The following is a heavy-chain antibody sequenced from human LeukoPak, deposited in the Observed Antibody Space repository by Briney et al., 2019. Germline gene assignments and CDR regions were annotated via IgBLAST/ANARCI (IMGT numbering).Heavy chain of an antibody. Sequence: GRSLRLSCAASGFTFSSYGMHWDRQAPGKGLEWVAVIWYDGSNKYYADSVKGRFTISRDNSKNTLYLQMNSLRAEDTAVYYCARETLGYCSSTSCFGWFDPWGQGTLVTVSS. V-gene: IGHV3-33*01. J-gene: IGHJ5*02. CDR3: ARETLGYCSSTSCFGWFDP. CDR1: GFTFSSYG. D-gene: IGHD2-2*01. CDR2: IWYDGSNK.